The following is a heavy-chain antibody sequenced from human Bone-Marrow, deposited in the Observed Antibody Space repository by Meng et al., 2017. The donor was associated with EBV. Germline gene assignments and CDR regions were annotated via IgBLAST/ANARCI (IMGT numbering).Heavy chain of an antibody. D-gene: IGHD6-13*01. CDR3: ARGKGSSWYNWFDP. CDR2: INTNSGNP. V-gene: IGHV7-4-1*02. J-gene: IGHJ5*02. Sequence: VWLVQSVSELKKPGASVKVSCQASGFTFTSYAMNWVRQDPGQGLEWMGWINTNSGNPTYAQGFTGRFVFSLDTSVSTAYLQISSLKAEDTAVYYCARGKGSSWYNWFDPWGQGTLVTVSS. CDR1: GFTFTSYA.